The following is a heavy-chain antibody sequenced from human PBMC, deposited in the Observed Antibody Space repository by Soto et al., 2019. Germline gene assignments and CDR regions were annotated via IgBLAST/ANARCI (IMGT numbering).Heavy chain of an antibody. D-gene: IGHD6-13*01. V-gene: IGHV5-51*01. CDR2: IYPGDSDT. CDR1: GYSFTSYW. CDR3: ARQKAAAGLPFDY. J-gene: IGHJ4*02. Sequence: ESLKISCKGSGYSFTSYWIGWVRQMPGKGLEWMGIIYPGDSDTIYSPSYKGQVTISADKSSSTAYLQWSSLKASDTAMYYCARQKAAAGLPFDYWGQGTLVTVSS.